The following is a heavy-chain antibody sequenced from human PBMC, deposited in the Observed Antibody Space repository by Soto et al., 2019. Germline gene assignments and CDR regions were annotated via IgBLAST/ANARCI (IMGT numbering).Heavy chain of an antibody. V-gene: IGHV3-30*18. J-gene: IGHJ4*02. CDR1: GFTFSSYG. CDR2: ISYDGSNK. CDR3: AKAVYSGSYFDY. Sequence: QVQLVESGGGVVQPGRSLRLSCAASGFTFSSYGMHWVRQAPGKGLEWVTVISYDGSNKYYADSVKGRFTISRDNSKNTLYLQMNSLRAEDTAVCYCAKAVYSGSYFDYWGQGTLVTVSS. D-gene: IGHD1-26*01.